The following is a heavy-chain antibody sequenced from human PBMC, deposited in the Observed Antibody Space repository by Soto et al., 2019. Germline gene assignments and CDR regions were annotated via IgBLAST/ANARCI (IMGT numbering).Heavy chain of an antibody. Sequence: GASVKVSCKASGYTFTGYYMHWVRQAPGQGLEWMGWINPNSGGTNYAQKFQGRVTMTRDTSISTAYMELSRLRSDDTAVYYCARDMGEYSYGSLFDYWGRGTLVTVSS. CDR2: INPNSGGT. J-gene: IGHJ4*02. D-gene: IGHD5-18*01. CDR3: ARDMGEYSYGSLFDY. V-gene: IGHV1-2*02. CDR1: GYTFTGYY.